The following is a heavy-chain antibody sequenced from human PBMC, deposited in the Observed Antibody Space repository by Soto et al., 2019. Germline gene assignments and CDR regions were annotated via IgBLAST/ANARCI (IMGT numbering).Heavy chain of an antibody. V-gene: IGHV1-18*04. CDR2: ISVKNGNT. CDR1: GYTFISHG. J-gene: IGHJ6*02. Sequence: GASVKVSCKASGYTFISHGITWVRQAPGQGLEWMGWISVKNGNTKYAQKVQDRVTMTTDTSTSTAYLEVRSLRSDDTAVYYCARVSSSIVVVPDYGMDVWCQGTTVTVSS. CDR3: ARVSSSIVVVPDYGMDV. D-gene: IGHD2-2*01.